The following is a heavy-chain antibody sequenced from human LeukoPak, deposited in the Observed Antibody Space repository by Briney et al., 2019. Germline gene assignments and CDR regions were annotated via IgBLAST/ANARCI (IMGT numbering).Heavy chain of an antibody. CDR2: MNPNSGNT. V-gene: IGHV1-8*01. Sequence: ASVKVSCKASGYTFTSYDINWVRQATGQGLEWMGWMNPNSGNTGYAQKFQGRVTMTRNTSISTAYMELSSLRSEDTGVYYCARVRRKDYGSGAYRNWFDPWGQGTLVTVSS. D-gene: IGHD3-10*01. CDR3: ARVRRKDYGSGAYRNWFDP. J-gene: IGHJ5*02. CDR1: GYTFTSYD.